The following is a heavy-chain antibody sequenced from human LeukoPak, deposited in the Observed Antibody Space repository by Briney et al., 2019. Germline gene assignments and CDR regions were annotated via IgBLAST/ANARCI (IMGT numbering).Heavy chain of an antibody. Sequence: PGGSLRLSCAASGFTFSSYSMNWVRQAPGKGLEWVSSISSSSYIYYADSVKGRFTISRDNAKNSLYLQMNSLRAEDTAVYYCARVGCSSTSCYDMDYWGQGTLVTVSS. CDR1: GFTFSSYS. D-gene: IGHD2-2*01. V-gene: IGHV3-21*01. CDR3: ARVGCSSTSCYDMDY. CDR2: ISSSSYI. J-gene: IGHJ4*02.